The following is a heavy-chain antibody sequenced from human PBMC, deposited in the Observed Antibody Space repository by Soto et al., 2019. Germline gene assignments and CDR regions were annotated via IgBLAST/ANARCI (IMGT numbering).Heavy chain of an antibody. V-gene: IGHV5-51*01. CDR1: GYSFTSYW. Sequence: GESLKISCKGSGYSFTSYWISWVRQMPGKGLEWMGIIYPGDSDTRYSPPFQGQVTISADKSISTAYLQWSSLKASDTAMYYCARQGGGYSGYDYWFDPWGQGTLVTVSS. J-gene: IGHJ5*02. CDR3: ARQGGGYSGYDYWFDP. D-gene: IGHD5-12*01. CDR2: IYPGDSDT.